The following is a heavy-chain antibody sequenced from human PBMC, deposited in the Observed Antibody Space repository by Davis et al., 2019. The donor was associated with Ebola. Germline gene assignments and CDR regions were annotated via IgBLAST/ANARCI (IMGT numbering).Heavy chain of an antibody. CDR3: ARVGRVRGVMEDY. CDR2: LYSGGET. D-gene: IGHD3-10*01. Sequence: GESLKISCAISGFSVITNYMSWVRQAPGTGLEWISVLYSGGETYYADSVKGRFTISRDNSKNLLYLQMSSLRGDDTAVYYCARVGRVRGVMEDYWGQGTLVTVSS. CDR1: GFSVITNY. J-gene: IGHJ4*02. V-gene: IGHV3-53*05.